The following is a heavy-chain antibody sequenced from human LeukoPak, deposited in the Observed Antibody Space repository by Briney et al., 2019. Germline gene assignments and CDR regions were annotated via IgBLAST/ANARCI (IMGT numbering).Heavy chain of an antibody. CDR2: ISLTGQT. CDR1: GGSISSTNW. V-gene: IGHV4-4*02. D-gene: IGHD1-26*01. Sequence: PSETLSLTCGVSGGSISSTNWWSWVRQSPGQGLEWIGEISLTGQTNYNPSLSGRVTMLLDESSNHLSLHLTSATAADTATYYCSSESGAFCPFGYWGQGTLVIVPS. J-gene: IGHJ4*02. CDR3: SSESGAFCPFGY.